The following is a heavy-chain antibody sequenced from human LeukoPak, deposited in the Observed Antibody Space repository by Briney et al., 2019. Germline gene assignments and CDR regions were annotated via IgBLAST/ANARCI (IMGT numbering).Heavy chain of an antibody. CDR2: IWNDGSNS. Sequence: PGGSLRLSCAASGFTFSSYGMHWVRQAPGKGLEWVAVIWNDGSNSYYADSVKGRFTISRDNAKNTLYLQMNSLRPEDTAVYYCASSMAYNCLDYWGQGTLVTVSS. J-gene: IGHJ4*02. CDR3: ASSMAYNCLDY. CDR1: GFTFSSYG. V-gene: IGHV3-33*01. D-gene: IGHD5-24*01.